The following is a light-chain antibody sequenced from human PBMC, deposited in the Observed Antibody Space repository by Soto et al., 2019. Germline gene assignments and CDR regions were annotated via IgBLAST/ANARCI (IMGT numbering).Light chain of an antibody. Sequence: EIVMTQSPGTLSVSPGERATLSWRASQSVSKNYFAWYQQKPGQAPRLLIYCAFSRATGIPDRFSGSGSGTDFTLTISRLEPEDFAVYYCQQYGDSSTFGQGTKVDIK. V-gene: IGKV3-20*01. J-gene: IGKJ1*01. CDR2: CAF. CDR3: QQYGDSST. CDR1: QSVSKNY.